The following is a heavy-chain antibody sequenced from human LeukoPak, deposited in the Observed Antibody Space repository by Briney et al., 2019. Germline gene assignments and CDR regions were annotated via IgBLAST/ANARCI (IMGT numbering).Heavy chain of an antibody. J-gene: IGHJ4*02. CDR2: ISGSGGST. Sequence: PGGSLRLSCAASGFTISSYWMHWVRQAPGKGLEWVSAISGSGGSTYYADSVKGRFTISRDNSKNTLYLQMNSLRAEDTAVYYCARTAYYYDSSGLYDYWGQGTLVTVSS. CDR1: GFTISSYW. D-gene: IGHD3-22*01. V-gene: IGHV3-23*01. CDR3: ARTAYYYDSSGLYDY.